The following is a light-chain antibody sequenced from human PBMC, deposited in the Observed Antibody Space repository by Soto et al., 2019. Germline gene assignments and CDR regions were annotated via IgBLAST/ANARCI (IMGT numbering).Light chain of an antibody. Sequence: DSQMTQSPSSLSASVGHRVTITCRSSQSISSYLHWYQQKPGKAPKLLINVASTLQSGVPSRFSGSGSGTDFTLAITSLQHEDFATYYCQQSSSTPQTFGGGTKVDIK. J-gene: IGKJ4*01. CDR2: VAS. CDR3: QQSSSTPQT. CDR1: QSISSY. V-gene: IGKV1-39*01.